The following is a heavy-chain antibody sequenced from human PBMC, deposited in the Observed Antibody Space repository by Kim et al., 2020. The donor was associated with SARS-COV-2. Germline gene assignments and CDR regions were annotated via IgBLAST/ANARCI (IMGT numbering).Heavy chain of an antibody. V-gene: IGHV4-34*01. D-gene: IGHD3-10*01. Sequence: SETLSLTCAVYGGSFSGYYWSWIRQPPGKGLEWIGEINHSGSTNYNPSLKSRVTISVDTSKNQFSLKLSSVTAADTAVYYCARDAIWFRGVIITMGSRWFDPWGQGTLVTVSS. CDR1: GGSFSGYY. J-gene: IGHJ5*02. CDR2: INHSGST. CDR3: ARDAIWFRGVIITMGSRWFDP.